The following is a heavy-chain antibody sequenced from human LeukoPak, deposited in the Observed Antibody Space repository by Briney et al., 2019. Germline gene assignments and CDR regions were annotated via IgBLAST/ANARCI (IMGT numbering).Heavy chain of an antibody. D-gene: IGHD3-10*01. J-gene: IGHJ3*02. Sequence: GGSLRLSCAASGFTFSSYWMSWVRQAPWKGLEWVANIKQDGSEKYYVDSVKGRFTVSRDNAKNSLYLQMNSLRAEDTAVYYCAKDPHYYGSGGAFDIWGQGTMVTVSS. CDR3: AKDPHYYGSGGAFDI. CDR2: IKQDGSEK. V-gene: IGHV3-7*01. CDR1: GFTFSSYW.